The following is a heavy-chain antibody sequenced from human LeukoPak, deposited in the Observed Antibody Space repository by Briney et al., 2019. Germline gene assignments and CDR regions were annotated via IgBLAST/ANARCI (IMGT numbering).Heavy chain of an antibody. V-gene: IGHV3-11*04. CDR2: ISSSGSTI. J-gene: IGHJ4*02. CDR3: ARDPCSGGNCYFDY. Sequence: PGGSLRLSCAASGFTFSDYYMSWIRQAPGKWLEWVSYISSSGSTIYYGDSVKGRFTISRDNAKNSLYLQMNSLRAEDTAVYYCARDPCSGGNCYFDYWGQGTLVTVSS. D-gene: IGHD2-15*01. CDR1: GFTFSDYY.